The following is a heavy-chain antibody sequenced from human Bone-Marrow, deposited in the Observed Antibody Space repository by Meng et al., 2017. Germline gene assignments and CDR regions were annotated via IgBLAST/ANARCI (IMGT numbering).Heavy chain of an antibody. Sequence: GESLKISCAASGFTFSSYAMHWVRQAPGKGLEWVAVISYDGSNKYYADSVKGRFTISRDNSKNTLYLQMNSLRAEDTAVYYCARRFCGGDCYPYYYYGMDVWGQGTTVTVSS. D-gene: IGHD2-21*02. CDR1: GFTFSSYA. CDR3: ARRFCGGDCYPYYYYGMDV. CDR2: ISYDGSNK. V-gene: IGHV3-30*04. J-gene: IGHJ6*02.